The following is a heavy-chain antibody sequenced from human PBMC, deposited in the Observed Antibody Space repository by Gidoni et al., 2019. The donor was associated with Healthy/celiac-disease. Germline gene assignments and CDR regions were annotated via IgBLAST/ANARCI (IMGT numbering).Heavy chain of an antibody. CDR3: AKDLGAY. J-gene: IGHJ4*02. CDR2: ISYDGSNK. D-gene: IGHD3-16*01. Sequence: QVQLVESGGGVVQPGRSLRLSCAASGFTFSSYGMHWVRQAPGKGLEWVAVISYDGSNKYYADSVKGRFTISRDNSKNTLYLQMNSLRAEDTAVYYCAKDLGAYWGQGTLVTVSS. V-gene: IGHV3-30*18. CDR1: GFTFSSYG.